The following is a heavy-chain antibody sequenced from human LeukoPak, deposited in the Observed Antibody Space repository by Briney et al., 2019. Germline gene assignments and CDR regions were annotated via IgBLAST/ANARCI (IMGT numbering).Heavy chain of an antibody. CDR1: GGSISSYY. CDR2: TYYSGST. D-gene: IGHD1-26*01. V-gene: IGHV4-59*01. Sequence: SETLSLTCTVSGGSISSYYWWRIRPRPGKGLGWIGYTYYSGSTNYHPSLKSRVTMSVDTSKNQFSLKVSSVTAADTAVYYCARRSGTYHAFDIWGQGTIVTVSS. CDR3: ARRSGTYHAFDI. J-gene: IGHJ3*02.